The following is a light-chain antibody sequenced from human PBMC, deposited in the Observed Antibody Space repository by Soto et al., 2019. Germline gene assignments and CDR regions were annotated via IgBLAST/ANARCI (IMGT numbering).Light chain of an antibody. Sequence: PSTLSLSPGERATLSFRASQSVSSSYLAWYQQIPGTAPRFLIDGASSRATGIPDRFSGSGSGTDFTLTICIFQAEDGVRDWSAVWGYLRISFAEGTRL. CDR2: GAS. CDR3: AVWGYLRIS. CDR1: QSVSSSY. V-gene: IGKV3-20*01. J-gene: IGKJ5*01.